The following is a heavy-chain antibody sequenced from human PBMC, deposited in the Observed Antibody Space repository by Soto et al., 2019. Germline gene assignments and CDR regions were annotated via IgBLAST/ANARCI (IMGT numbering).Heavy chain of an antibody. CDR2: TYYRSKWYN. CDR3: ARTTYYYDSSGTDAYFQH. CDR1: GDSVSSNSAA. D-gene: IGHD3-22*01. V-gene: IGHV6-1*01. J-gene: IGHJ1*01. Sequence: SQTLSLTCAISGDSVSSNSAAWNWIRQSPSRGLEWLGRTYYRSKWYNDYAVSVKSRITINPDTSKNQFSLQLNSVTPEDTAVYYCARTTYYYDSSGTDAYFQHWGQGTLVIVSS.